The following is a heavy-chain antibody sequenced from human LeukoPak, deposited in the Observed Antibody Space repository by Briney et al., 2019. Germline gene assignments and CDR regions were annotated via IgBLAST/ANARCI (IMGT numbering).Heavy chain of an antibody. D-gene: IGHD2-2*02. CDR2: ISAYNGNT. J-gene: IGHJ3*02. V-gene: IGHV1-18*01. Sequence: ASVKVSCKASGYTFTSYGISWVRQAPGQGLEWMGWISAYNGNTNYAQKLQGRVTMTTGTSTSTAYMELRSLRSDDTAVYYCARDTIVVVPAAIPLNDAFDIWGQGTMVTVSS. CDR3: ARDTIVVVPAAIPLNDAFDI. CDR1: GYTFTSYG.